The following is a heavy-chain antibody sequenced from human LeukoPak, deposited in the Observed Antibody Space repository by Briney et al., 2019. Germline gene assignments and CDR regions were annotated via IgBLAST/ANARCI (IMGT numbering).Heavy chain of an antibody. CDR2: MNPNSGNT. D-gene: IGHD2-2*01. CDR3: AIRPSCSSNSCYRDRPFDY. Sequence: GASVKVSCKASGYTFTSYDINWVRQATGQGLEWMGWMNPNSGNTGYAPKFQGRVTITRNTSISTAYMELNSPRSEDTAVYYCAIRPSCSSNSCYRDRPFDYWGQGTLVTVSS. V-gene: IGHV1-8*03. J-gene: IGHJ4*02. CDR1: GYTFTSYD.